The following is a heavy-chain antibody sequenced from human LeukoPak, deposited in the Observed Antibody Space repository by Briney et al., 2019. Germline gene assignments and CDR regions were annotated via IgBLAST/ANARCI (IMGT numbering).Heavy chain of an antibody. CDR3: ASSYHMVRGYYGMDV. CDR2: IIPILGIA. CDR1: GGTFSSYA. Sequence: SVKVSCKASGGTFSSYAISWVRQAPGQGLEWVGRIIPILGIANYAQKFQGRVTITADKSTSTAYMELSSLRSEDTAVYYCASSYHMVRGYYGMDVWGQGTTVTVSS. V-gene: IGHV1-69*04. D-gene: IGHD3-10*01. J-gene: IGHJ6*02.